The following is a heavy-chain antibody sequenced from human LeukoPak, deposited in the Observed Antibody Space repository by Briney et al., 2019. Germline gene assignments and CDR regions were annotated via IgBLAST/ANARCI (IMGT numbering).Heavy chain of an antibody. CDR1: GFTFSSYA. CDR2: ISDSGGST. D-gene: IGHD6-19*01. J-gene: IGHJ4*02. CDR3: AKEIYPAVAGTLDY. Sequence: GGSLRLSCAASGFTFSSYAMSWVRQAPGKGLEWVSGISDSGGSTYYADSVKGRFTISRDNSKSSLYLQMNSLRAEDTAVYHCAKEIYPAVAGTLDYWGQGTLVTVSS. V-gene: IGHV3-23*01.